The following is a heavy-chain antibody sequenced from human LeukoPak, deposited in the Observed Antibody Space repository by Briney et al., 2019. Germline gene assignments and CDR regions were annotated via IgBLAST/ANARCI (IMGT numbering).Heavy chain of an antibody. CDR2: ISGSGYST. Sequence: GGSLRLSRAASGFTFSSYGMTWVRQAPGKGLEWVSAISGSGYSTYYADSVKGRFTISRDNSKNTLYLQMNSLRAEDTALYFCAQWSRYFDYWGQGTLVTVSS. CDR1: GFTFSSYG. V-gene: IGHV3-23*01. J-gene: IGHJ4*02. D-gene: IGHD1-26*01. CDR3: AQWSRYFDY.